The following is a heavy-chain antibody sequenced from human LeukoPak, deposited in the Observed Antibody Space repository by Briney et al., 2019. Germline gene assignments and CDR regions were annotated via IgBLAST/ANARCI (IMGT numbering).Heavy chain of an antibody. CDR3: AKVSRGYCRGGTCYYYYGLDV. J-gene: IGHJ6*02. CDR1: GFTVSTNA. V-gene: IGHV3-23*01. CDR2: VFGNGIT. Sequence: PGGSLRLSCAASGFTVSTNAMSWVRQAPGKGLEWVSSVFGNGITYYADSVKGRFTISRDNSKNTLYLQTNSLRAEDTAVYYCAKVSRGYCRGGTCYYYYGLDVWGQGTTVTVSS. D-gene: IGHD2-15*01.